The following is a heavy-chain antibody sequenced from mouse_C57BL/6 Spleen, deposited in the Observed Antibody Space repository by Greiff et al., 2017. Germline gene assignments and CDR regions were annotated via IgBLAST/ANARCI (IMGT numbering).Heavy chain of an antibody. Sequence: VQLKQSGPELVKPGASVKIPCKASGYTFTDYNMDWVKQSHGKSLEWIGDINPNNGGTIYNQKFKGKATLTVDKSSSTAYMELRSLTSEDTAVYYCARNGYGSSYWYFDVWGKGTTVTVSS. CDR3: ARNGYGSSYWYFDV. CDR2: INPNNGGT. J-gene: IGHJ1*03. D-gene: IGHD1-1*01. V-gene: IGHV1-18*01. CDR1: GYTFTDYN.